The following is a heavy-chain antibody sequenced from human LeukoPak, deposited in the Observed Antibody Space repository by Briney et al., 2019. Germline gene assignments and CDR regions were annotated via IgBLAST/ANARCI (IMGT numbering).Heavy chain of an antibody. CDR1: GGSFSGYY. D-gene: IGHD6-19*01. CDR3: ARTRSSGWYVDY. CDR2: INHSGST. J-gene: IGHJ4*02. V-gene: IGHV4-34*01. Sequence: SETLSLTCAVYGGSFSGYYWSWIRQPPGKGLEWIGEINHSGSTNYNPSLKSRVTISVDTSKNQFSLKLSSVTAAETAVYYCARTRSSGWYVDYWGQGIMVTVSS.